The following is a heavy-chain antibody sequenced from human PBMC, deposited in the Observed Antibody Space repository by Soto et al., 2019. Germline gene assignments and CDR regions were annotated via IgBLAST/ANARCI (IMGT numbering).Heavy chain of an antibody. Sequence: TGGSLRLSCAASGFTFSSYSMNWVRQAPGKGLEWVSSISSSSSYIYHADSVKGRFTISRDNAKNSLYLQMNSLRAEDTAVYYCARDIRCVAATDLPCWYFDLWGRGTLVTVSS. V-gene: IGHV3-21*01. J-gene: IGHJ2*01. CDR1: GFTFSSYS. D-gene: IGHD2-15*01. CDR3: ARDIRCVAATDLPCWYFDL. CDR2: ISSSSSYI.